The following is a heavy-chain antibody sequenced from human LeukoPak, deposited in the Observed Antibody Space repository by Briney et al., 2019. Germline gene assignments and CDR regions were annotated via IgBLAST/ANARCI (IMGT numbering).Heavy chain of an antibody. CDR2: ISSSGSAV. V-gene: IGHV3-48*03. Sequence: PGGSLRLSCAASGFTFRNYEMNWVRQAPEKGLEWVSYISSSGSAVYYADSVKGRFTISRDNAKNSLYLQMNSLRAEDTALYYCAGGPSVGSGWSPDLWGQGTLVTVSS. CDR3: AGGPSVGSGWSPDL. J-gene: IGHJ5*02. CDR1: GFTFRNYE. D-gene: IGHD6-19*01.